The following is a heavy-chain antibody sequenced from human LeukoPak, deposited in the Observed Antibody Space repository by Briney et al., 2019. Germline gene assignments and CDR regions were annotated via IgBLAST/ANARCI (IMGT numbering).Heavy chain of an antibody. Sequence: PGGSLRLSCAASGFTFSDYYMSWIRQAPGKGLEWVSYISSSGSTINYADSVKGRFTISRDNAKNSLYLQMNSLRAEDTAVYYCARDVSDIVVVPAAPNFYYYGMDVWGQGTTVTVSS. V-gene: IGHV3-11*01. CDR1: GFTFSDYY. D-gene: IGHD2-2*01. CDR3: ARDVSDIVVVPAAPNFYYYGMDV. J-gene: IGHJ6*02. CDR2: ISSSGSTI.